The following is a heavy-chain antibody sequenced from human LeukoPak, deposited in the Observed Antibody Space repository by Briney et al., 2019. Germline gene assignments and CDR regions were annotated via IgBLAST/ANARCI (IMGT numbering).Heavy chain of an antibody. CDR1: GYTFTSYA. D-gene: IGHD2-15*01. V-gene: IGHV1-3*03. J-gene: IGHJ6*03. Sequence: GASVKVSCKASGYTFTSYAMHWVRQAPGQRLEWMGWINAGNGNTKYSQEFQGRVTMTRDMSTSTVYMELSSLRSEDTAVYYCAGGGCSGGSCHNGGGWYEKYYYYYYMDVWGKGTTVTVSS. CDR3: AGGGCSGGSCHNGGGWYEKYYYYYYMDV. CDR2: INAGNGNT.